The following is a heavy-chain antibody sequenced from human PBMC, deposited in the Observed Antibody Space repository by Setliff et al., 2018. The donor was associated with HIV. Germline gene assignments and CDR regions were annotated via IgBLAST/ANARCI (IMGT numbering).Heavy chain of an antibody. D-gene: IGHD6-19*01. Sequence: GGSLRLSCAASGFTFSSYAMSWVRQAPGKGLEWVSAISGSGGSTYYADSVRGRFTISRDNSKNTLYLQMNSLRAEDTAVYYCAGESSIAVAEYFQHWGQGTLVTAPQ. CDR1: GFTFSSYA. J-gene: IGHJ1*01. V-gene: IGHV3-23*01. CDR2: ISGSGGST. CDR3: AGESSIAVAEYFQH.